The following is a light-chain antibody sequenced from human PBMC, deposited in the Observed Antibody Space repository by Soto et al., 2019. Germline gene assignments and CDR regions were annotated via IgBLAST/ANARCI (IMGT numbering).Light chain of an antibody. Sequence: QSALTQPASVSGSPGQSITISCSGTSSDVGRHNAVSWYQQHPGKVPQLMIYDVSIRPSGISDRLSASKSGNMASLTISGLQAEDEADYSYSSYSVGGSYVFGTGTKVTVL. J-gene: IGLJ1*01. CDR2: DVS. V-gene: IGLV2-14*03. CDR1: SSDVGRHNA. CDR3: SSYSVGGSYV.